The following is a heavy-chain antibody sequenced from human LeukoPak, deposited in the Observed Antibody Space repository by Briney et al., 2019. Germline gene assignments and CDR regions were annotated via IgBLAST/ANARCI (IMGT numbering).Heavy chain of an antibody. CDR2: ISSSSSYI. Sequence: KAGGSLRLSCAASGFTFSSYSMNWVRQAPGKGLEWVSSISSSSSYIYYADSVKGRFTISRDNAKNSLYLQMNSLRAEDTAVYYCASSSPYCSGGSCYDYWGQGTLVTVSS. J-gene: IGHJ4*02. V-gene: IGHV3-21*01. D-gene: IGHD2-15*01. CDR1: GFTFSSYS. CDR3: ASSSPYCSGGSCYDY.